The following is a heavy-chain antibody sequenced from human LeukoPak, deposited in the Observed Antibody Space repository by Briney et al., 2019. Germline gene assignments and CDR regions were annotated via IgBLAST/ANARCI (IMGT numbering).Heavy chain of an antibody. CDR2: ISPHNGNT. CDR3: ARDLNYVTLGYDILADVGYYFDY. Sequence: GAPVKVSCKASGYTFTMYGISWVRQAPGQGLQWLGWISPHNGNTNYAQDLQGRVTMTTDASTSTAYLELRSLRSDDTATYYCARDLNYVTLGYDILADVGYYFDYWGQGSLVTVSS. V-gene: IGHV1-18*01. D-gene: IGHD3-9*01. J-gene: IGHJ4*02. CDR1: GYTFTMYG.